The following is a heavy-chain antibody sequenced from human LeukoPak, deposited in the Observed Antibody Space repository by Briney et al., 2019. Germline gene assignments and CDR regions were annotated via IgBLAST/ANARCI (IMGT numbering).Heavy chain of an antibody. Sequence: SETLSLTCTVSGGSISNSDYYWGWIRRPPGTGLEWIGTIYYSGTTYYNPSLKSRVTISVDTSKNQFSLKLSSVTAADTAVYYCARDPGVEMATRAAFDIWGQGTMVTVSS. CDR3: ARDPGVEMATRAAFDI. V-gene: IGHV4-39*07. CDR2: IYYSGTT. D-gene: IGHD5-24*01. J-gene: IGHJ3*02. CDR1: GGSISNSDYY.